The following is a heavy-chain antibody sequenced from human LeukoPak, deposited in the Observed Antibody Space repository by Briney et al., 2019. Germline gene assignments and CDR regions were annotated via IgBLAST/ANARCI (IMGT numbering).Heavy chain of an antibody. CDR3: ARGVVGATTTPNFDY. CDR1: GYTFTSYG. Sequence: ASVKVSCKASGYTFTSYGISWVRQAPGQGLEWMGWISAYNGNTNYAQKLQGRVTMTTDTSTSTAYMELRSPRSDDTAVYYCARGVVGATTTPNFDYWGQGTLVTVSS. CDR2: ISAYNGNT. V-gene: IGHV1-18*01. J-gene: IGHJ4*02. D-gene: IGHD1-26*01.